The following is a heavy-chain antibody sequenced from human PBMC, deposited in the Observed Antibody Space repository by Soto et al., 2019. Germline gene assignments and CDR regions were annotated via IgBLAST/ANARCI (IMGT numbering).Heavy chain of an antibody. Sequence: QITLKESGPTLVKPTQTLTLTCSLSEVSVDTRGVGIGWIRQPPGKALEWRALIFWDDDKRYRPSLKSRLTIARDTSTNRVVLTISDMGPVDTATYCCAHTEGASWYCDPWDRGSLVTVSS. CDR3: AHTEGASWYCDP. CDR2: IFWDDDK. CDR1: EVSVDTRGVG. J-gene: IGHJ2*01. V-gene: IGHV2-5*02.